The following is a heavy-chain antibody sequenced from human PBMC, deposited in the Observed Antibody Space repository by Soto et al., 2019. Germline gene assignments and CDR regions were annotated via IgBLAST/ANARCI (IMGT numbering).Heavy chain of an antibody. CDR2: TFSRGSA. D-gene: IGHD1-1*01. Sequence: SETLSLTCTVSGDSIGNSHWSWIRQPPGKGLEWIGLTFSRGSATYNPSLKSRVTISVDTSKNQLSLKLTSVTAADTAVYFCARHHPRTLEPLELTVDFWGKGTLVTVS. CDR3: ARHHPRTLEPLELTVDF. CDR1: GDSIGNSH. J-gene: IGHJ4*02. V-gene: IGHV4-4*09.